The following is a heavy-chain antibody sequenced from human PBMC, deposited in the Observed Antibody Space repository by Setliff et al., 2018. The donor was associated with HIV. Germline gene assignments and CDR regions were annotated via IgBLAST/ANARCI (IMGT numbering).Heavy chain of an antibody. D-gene: IGHD3-9*01. J-gene: IGHJ6*03. CDR1: GDSISSSSYY. CDR2: TYYSGST. Sequence: SETMSLTCSVAGDSISSSSYYWGWIRQHPGKGLDWIGSTYYSGSTYYNPSHKSRVTISVDTSKNQFSLKLSSVTAADTAVYYCARGAPYYDILTGYYSYYYYYMDVWGKGTTVTVSS. CDR3: ARGAPYYDILTGYYSYYYYYMDV. V-gene: IGHV4-39*07.